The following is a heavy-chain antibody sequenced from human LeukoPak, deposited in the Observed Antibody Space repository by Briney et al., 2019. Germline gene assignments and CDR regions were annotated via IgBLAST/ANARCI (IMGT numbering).Heavy chain of an antibody. D-gene: IGHD4-23*01. CDR3: ASASAYVGDY. V-gene: IGHV3-21*01. J-gene: IGHJ4*02. CDR1: GFTFSSYS. Sequence: GGSLRLSCAASGFTFSSYSMNWVRQAPGQGLEWVSSISSSSSYIYYADSVKGRFTISRENAKNSLYLQMNSLRAEDTAVYYCASASAYVGDYWGQGTLVTVSS. CDR2: ISSSSSYI.